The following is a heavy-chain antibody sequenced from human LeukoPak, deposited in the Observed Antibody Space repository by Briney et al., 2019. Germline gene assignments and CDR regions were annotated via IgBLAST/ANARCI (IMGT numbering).Heavy chain of an antibody. CDR2: IRGNTDGGTT. Sequence: PGGSLRLSCAASGFTFSSYSMNWVRQAPGKGLEWVGRIRGNTDGGTTDYGAPVKGRFTISRDDSKNALYLQMSSLKTEDTGVYFCAHRNTSMVRVDYWGQGTLVTVSS. CDR3: AHRNTSMVRVDY. CDR1: GFTFSSYS. D-gene: IGHD5-18*01. V-gene: IGHV3-15*01. J-gene: IGHJ4*02.